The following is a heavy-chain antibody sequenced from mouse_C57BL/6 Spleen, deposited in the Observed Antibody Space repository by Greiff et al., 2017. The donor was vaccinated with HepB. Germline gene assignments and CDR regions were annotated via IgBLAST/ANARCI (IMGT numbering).Heavy chain of an antibody. CDR2: INPSSGYT. Sequence: VQLQQSGAELARPGASVKMSCKASGYTFTSYTMHWVKQRPGQGLEWIGYINPSSGYTKYNQKFKDKATLTADKSSSTAYMQLSSLTSEDSAVYYCARWDHYYAMDYWGQGTSVTVSS. V-gene: IGHV1-4*01. CDR3: ARWDHYYAMDY. D-gene: IGHD4-1*01. J-gene: IGHJ4*01. CDR1: GYTFTSYT.